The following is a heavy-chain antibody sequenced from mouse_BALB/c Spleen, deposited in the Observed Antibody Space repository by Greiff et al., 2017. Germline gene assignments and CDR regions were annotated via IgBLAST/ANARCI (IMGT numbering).Heavy chain of an antibody. CDR1: GYSITSGYY. CDR3: ARGLANFDY. V-gene: IGHV3-6*02. D-gene: IGHD6-1*01. CDR2: ISYDGSN. Sequence: EVQLVESGPGLVKPSQSLSLTCSVTGYSITSGYYWNWIRQFPGNKLEWMGYISYDGSNNYNPSLKNRISITRDTSKNQFFLKLNSVTTEDTATYYCARGLANFDYWGQGTTLTVSS. J-gene: IGHJ2*01.